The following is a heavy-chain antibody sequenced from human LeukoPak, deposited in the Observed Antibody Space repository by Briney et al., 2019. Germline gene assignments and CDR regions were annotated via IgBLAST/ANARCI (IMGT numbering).Heavy chain of an antibody. CDR1: GFTFSNYW. CDR3: ARASDPWLQLT. D-gene: IGHD5-24*01. CDR2: IKQDGSEK. Sequence: GGSLRLSCAASGFTFSNYWMIWVGQAPGKGLEWVGNIKQDGSEKRYADSVRGRFSISRDNAQTSLYLQMNSLRAEDTAVYYCARASDPWLQLTWGQGTLVTVSS. V-gene: IGHV3-7*05. J-gene: IGHJ5*02.